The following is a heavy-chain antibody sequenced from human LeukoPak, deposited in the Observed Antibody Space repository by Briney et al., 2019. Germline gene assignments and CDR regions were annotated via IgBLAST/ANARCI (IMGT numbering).Heavy chain of an antibody. J-gene: IGHJ5*02. CDR3: AKGERYCSSTSCLGVLDP. D-gene: IGHD2-2*01. CDR1: GFSFSSYS. CDR2: ISGSGGST. V-gene: IGHV3-23*01. Sequence: SGGSLRLSCAASGFSFSSYSMKWVRQAPGKGLEWVSAISGSGGSTYYADSVKGRFTISRDNSKNTLYLQMNSLRAEDTAVYYCAKGERYCSSTSCLGVLDPWGQGTLVTVSS.